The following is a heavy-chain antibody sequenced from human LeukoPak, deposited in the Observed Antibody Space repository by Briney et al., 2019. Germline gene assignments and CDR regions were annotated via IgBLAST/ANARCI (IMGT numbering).Heavy chain of an antibody. CDR1: GYTFTSYG. D-gene: IGHD5-18*01. J-gene: IGHJ4*02. CDR3: ARGLYLKSGYSYGYYFDY. CDR2: INPSGGST. V-gene: IGHV1-46*01. Sequence: ASVKVSCKASGYTFTSYGIIWVRQAPGQGLEWMGIINPSGGSTSYAQRFQGRVTMTRDTSTSTVYMELSSLRSEDTAVYYCARGLYLKSGYSYGYYFDYWGQGTLVTVSS.